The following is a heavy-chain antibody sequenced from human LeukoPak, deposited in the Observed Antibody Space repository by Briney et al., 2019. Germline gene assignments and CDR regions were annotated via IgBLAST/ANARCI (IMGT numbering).Heavy chain of an antibody. J-gene: IGHJ4*02. CDR3: AKSLGKGIAAAGTMFGY. V-gene: IGHV3-23*01. Sequence: GGSLRLSCAASGFTFSSHAMSWVRQAQGKGLEWVSAISGSGGSTYYAGSVKGRFTISRDNSKNTLYLQMNSLRAEDTAVYYCAKSLGKGIAAAGTMFGYWGQGTLVTVSS. CDR2: ISGSGGST. D-gene: IGHD6-13*01. CDR1: GFTFSSHA.